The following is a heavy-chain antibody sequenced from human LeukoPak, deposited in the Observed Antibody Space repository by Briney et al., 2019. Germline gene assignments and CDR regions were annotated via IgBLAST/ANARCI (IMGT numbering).Heavy chain of an antibody. Sequence: GGSLRLSCAASGFTFSSFWMTWVRQAPGKGLEWVANIKQDGSEKYYVDSVKGRFTISRDNAKNSVYLQMNSLRAEDTAVYYCARDGGVSGYDLLDYWGQGTLVTVSS. CDR2: IKQDGSEK. J-gene: IGHJ4*02. V-gene: IGHV3-7*01. CDR1: GFTFSSFW. CDR3: ARDGGVSGYDLLDY. D-gene: IGHD5-12*01.